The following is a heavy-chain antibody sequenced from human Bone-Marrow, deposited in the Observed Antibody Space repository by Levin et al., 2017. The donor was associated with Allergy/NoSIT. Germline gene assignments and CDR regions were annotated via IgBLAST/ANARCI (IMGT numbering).Heavy chain of an antibody. CDR2: IWYNGINK. J-gene: IGHJ6*02. Sequence: GGSLRLSCAASGFTFSSHGMHWVRQAPGKGLEWVAVIWYNGINKFYADSVKGRFTISRDNSKNIVYLQMNNLRVEDTALYYCTGGNQGTAYDYYYVMAFWGQGTTVTVSS. CDR1: GFTFSSHG. V-gene: IGHV3-33*01. D-gene: IGHD2-8*02. CDR3: TGGNQGTAYDYYYVMAF.